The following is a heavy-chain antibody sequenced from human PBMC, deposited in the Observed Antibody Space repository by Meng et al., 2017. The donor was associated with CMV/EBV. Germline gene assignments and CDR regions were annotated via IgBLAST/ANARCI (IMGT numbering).Heavy chain of an antibody. CDR3: ARDPSLRWIDY. CDR2: IYYSGST. CDR1: GGSISSSSYY. J-gene: IGHJ4*02. D-gene: IGHD4-23*01. V-gene: IGHV4-39*07. Sequence: VLSQAAGRGLWKPSETLVLTCTVAGGSISSSSYYWGWIRQPPGKGLEWIGSIYYSGSTYYNPSLKSRVTISVDTSKNQFSLKLSSVTAADTAVYYCARDPSLRWIDYWGQGTLVTVSS.